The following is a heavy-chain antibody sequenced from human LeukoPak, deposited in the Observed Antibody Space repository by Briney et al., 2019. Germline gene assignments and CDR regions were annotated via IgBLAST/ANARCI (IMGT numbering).Heavy chain of an antibody. V-gene: IGHV3-74*01. J-gene: IGHJ3*02. Sequence: GGSLRLSCAASGFTVSSNYMSWVRQAPGKGLVWVSRINSDGSSTSYADSVKGRFTISRDNAKNTLYLQMNSLRAEDTAVYYCARRNSNDYGDHSDAFDIWGQGTMVTVSS. CDR2: INSDGSST. CDR1: GFTVSSNY. CDR3: ARRNSNDYGDHSDAFDI. D-gene: IGHD4-17*01.